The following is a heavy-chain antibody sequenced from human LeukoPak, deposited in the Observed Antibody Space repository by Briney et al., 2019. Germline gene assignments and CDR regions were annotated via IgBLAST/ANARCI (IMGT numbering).Heavy chain of an antibody. CDR2: LSHDGSTT. Sequence: GGSLRLSCAASGFTLSSYAIHWVRQAPGKGLEWVAILSHDGSTTYYADSVKGRFTISRDNSKNTLYLQMNSLRAEDTAVYYCARDRRYDYMDVWGKGTTVTISS. V-gene: IGHV3-30*03. CDR3: ARDRRYDYMDV. J-gene: IGHJ6*03. CDR1: GFTLSSYA.